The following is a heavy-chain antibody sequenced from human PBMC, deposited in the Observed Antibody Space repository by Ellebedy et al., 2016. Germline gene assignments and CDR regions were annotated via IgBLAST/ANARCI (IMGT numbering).Heavy chain of an antibody. J-gene: IGHJ4*02. CDR3: ARGRGYNFDY. Sequence: GESLKISXKGSGYSFTSYWISWVRQMPGKGLEWMGRIDPSDSYIKYSPSFQGHVTISADKSISTAYLQWSSLKASDTAMYYCARGRGYNFDYWGQGTLVTVSS. D-gene: IGHD5-18*01. V-gene: IGHV5-10-1*01. CDR2: IDPSDSYI. CDR1: GYSFTSYW.